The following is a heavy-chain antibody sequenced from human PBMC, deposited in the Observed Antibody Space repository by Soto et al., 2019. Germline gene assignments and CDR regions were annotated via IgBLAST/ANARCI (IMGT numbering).Heavy chain of an antibody. J-gene: IGHJ5*02. CDR3: AKDRDYYGSGSPNWFDP. V-gene: IGHV3-30*18. D-gene: IGHD3-10*01. CDR2: ISYDGSNK. Sequence: GGSLRLSCAASGFTFSSYGMHWVRQAPGKGLEWVAVISYDGSNKYYADSVKGRFTISRDNSKNTLYLQMNSLRAEDTAVYYCAKDRDYYGSGSPNWFDPWGQGTLVTVSS. CDR1: GFTFSSYG.